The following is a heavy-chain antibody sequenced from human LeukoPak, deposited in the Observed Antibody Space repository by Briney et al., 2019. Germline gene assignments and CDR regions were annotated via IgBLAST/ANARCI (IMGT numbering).Heavy chain of an antibody. D-gene: IGHD3/OR15-3a*01. Sequence: PGGSLRLSCAASGFTLSDYYMSWIRQAPGKGLEWVSYSSSSGSTIYYADSVKGRFANSRDNAKNSLYLQMNSLRAEDTAVYYCARRRDFIDYWGQGTLVTVSS. CDR3: ARRRDFIDY. CDR2: SSSSGSTI. CDR1: GFTLSDYY. V-gene: IGHV3-11*01. J-gene: IGHJ4*02.